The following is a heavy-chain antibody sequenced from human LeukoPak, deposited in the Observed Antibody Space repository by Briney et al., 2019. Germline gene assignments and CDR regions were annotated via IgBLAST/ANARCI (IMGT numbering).Heavy chain of an antibody. J-gene: IGHJ4*02. CDR2: IYPGDSDT. V-gene: IGHV5-51*01. CDR1: GYSFITYW. CDR3: ARPSHLYGDYLLDY. Sequence: GESLKISCKGSGYSFITYWIGWVRQMPGKGLEWMGIIYPGDSDTRYSPSFQGQVTISADKSISTAYLQWSSLKASDTAMYYCARPSHLYGDYLLDYWGQGTLVTVSS. D-gene: IGHD4-17*01.